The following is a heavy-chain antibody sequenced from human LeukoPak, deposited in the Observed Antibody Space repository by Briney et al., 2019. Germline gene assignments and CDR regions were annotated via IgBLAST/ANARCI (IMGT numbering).Heavy chain of an antibody. Sequence: PSETLSLTCTVSGGSISSGDYYWSWIRQPPGKGLEWIGYIYYSGSTYYNPSLKSRVTISVDTSKNQFSLELSSVTAADTAVYYCAREGSTTVTTDYWGQGTLVTVSS. J-gene: IGHJ4*02. CDR3: AREGSTTVTTDY. V-gene: IGHV4-30-4*01. CDR2: IYYSGST. CDR1: GGSISSGDYY. D-gene: IGHD4-17*01.